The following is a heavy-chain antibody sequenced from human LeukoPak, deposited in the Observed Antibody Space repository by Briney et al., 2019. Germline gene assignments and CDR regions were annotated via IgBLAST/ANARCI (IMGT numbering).Heavy chain of an antibody. CDR2: IRYDGSNK. J-gene: IGHJ4*02. CDR1: GFTFSSYG. D-gene: IGHD1-26*01. V-gene: IGHV3-30*02. CDR3: TTDNRGSYRYYFDY. Sequence: GGSLRLSCAASGFTFSSYGMHWVRQAPGKGLEWVAFIRYDGSNKYYADSVKGRFTISRDNSKNTLYLQMNSLRAEDTAVYYCTTDNRGSYRYYFDYWGQGTLVTVSS.